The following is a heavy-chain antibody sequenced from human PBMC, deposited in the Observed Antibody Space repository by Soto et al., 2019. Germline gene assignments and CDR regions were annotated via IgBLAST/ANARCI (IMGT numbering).Heavy chain of an antibody. CDR2: ISSSSSYI. CDR3: ARETLAVAGTSAFDI. V-gene: IGHV3-21*01. J-gene: IGHJ3*02. CDR1: GFTFSSYS. Sequence: GGSLRLSCAASGFTFSSYSMNWVRQAPGKGLEWVSSISSSSSYIYYADSVKGRFTISRDNAKNSLYLQMNSLRAEDTAVYYCARETLAVAGTSAFDIWGQGTMVTVSS. D-gene: IGHD6-19*01.